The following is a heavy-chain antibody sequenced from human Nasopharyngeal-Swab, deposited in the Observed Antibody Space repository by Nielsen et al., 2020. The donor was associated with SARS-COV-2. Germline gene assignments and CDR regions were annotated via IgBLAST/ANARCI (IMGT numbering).Heavy chain of an antibody. Sequence: GGSLRLSCAASGFTFDDYAMHWVRQAPGKGLEWVSGISWNSGSIGYADSVKGRFTISRDNAKNSLYLQMNSLRAEDTALYYCAKLSGGYYDSGGLIYWGQGTLVTVSS. V-gene: IGHV3-9*01. CDR1: GFTFDDYA. D-gene: IGHD3-22*01. J-gene: IGHJ4*02. CDR3: AKLSGGYYDSGGLIY. CDR2: ISWNSGSI.